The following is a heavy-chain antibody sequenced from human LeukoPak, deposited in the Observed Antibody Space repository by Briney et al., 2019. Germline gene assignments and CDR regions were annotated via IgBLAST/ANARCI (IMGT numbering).Heavy chain of an antibody. CDR1: GFTFNRNA. Sequence: GSLRLSCAASGFTFNRNAISWVRQPPGKGLEWIGEINHSGSTNYNPSLKSRVTISVDTSKNQFSLKLSSVTAADTAVYYCARLEGFSPQAQQQLATYYFDYWGQGTLVTVSS. V-gene: IGHV4-34*01. D-gene: IGHD6-13*01. CDR3: ARLEGFSPQAQQQLATYYFDY. CDR2: INHSGST. J-gene: IGHJ4*02.